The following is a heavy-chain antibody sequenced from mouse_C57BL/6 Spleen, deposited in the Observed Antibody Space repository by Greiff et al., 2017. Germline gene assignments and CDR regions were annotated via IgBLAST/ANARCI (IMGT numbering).Heavy chain of an antibody. CDR1: GYTFTSYW. D-gene: IGHD1-1*01. Sequence: QVQLQQPGAELVKPGASVKLSCKASGYTFTSYWMHWVKQRPGRGLEWIGRIDPNSGGTKYNEKFKSKATLTVDNPSSTAYMQLSSLTSEDSAVYYCARPYYYGSSYVVFAYWGQGTLVTVAA. J-gene: IGHJ3*01. V-gene: IGHV1-72*01. CDR2: IDPNSGGT. CDR3: ARPYYYGSSYVVFAY.